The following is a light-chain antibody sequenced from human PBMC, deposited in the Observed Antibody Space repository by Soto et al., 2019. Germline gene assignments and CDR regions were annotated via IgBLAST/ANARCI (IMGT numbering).Light chain of an antibody. V-gene: IGKV3-20*01. CDR2: GAS. CDR1: QSVSNNY. J-gene: IGKJ1*01. CDR3: QQYGSSGT. Sequence: EMVLTQSPGTLSLSPWDRATLSCRASQSVSNNYLAWYQQTPGQAPRLLIYGASNRATGIPDRFSGSGSGTDFTLTISRLEPEDFAVYYCQQYGSSGTFGQGTKVDIK.